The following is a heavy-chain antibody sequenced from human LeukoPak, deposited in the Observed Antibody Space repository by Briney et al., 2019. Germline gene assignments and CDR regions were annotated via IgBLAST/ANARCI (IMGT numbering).Heavy chain of an antibody. J-gene: IGHJ3*02. CDR1: GFTFSTHW. Sequence: GGSLRLSCAASGFTFSTHWMHWVRQAPGKGLVWVSRINSDGSITSYADSVKGRLTISRDNAKNTLYLQMNSLRADDTAVYYCARGLYYDFWSGYYFRANDAFDIWGQGTMVTVSS. V-gene: IGHV3-74*01. D-gene: IGHD3-3*01. CDR2: INSDGSIT. CDR3: ARGLYYDFWSGYYFRANDAFDI.